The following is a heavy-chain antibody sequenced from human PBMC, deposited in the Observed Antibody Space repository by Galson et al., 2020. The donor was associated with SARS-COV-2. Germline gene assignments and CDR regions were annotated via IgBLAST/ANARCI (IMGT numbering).Heavy chain of an antibody. Sequence: ASVKVSCKASGYTFTGYYMHWVRQAPGQGLEWMGWINPNSGGTNYAQKFQGWVTMTRDTSISTAYMELSRLRSDDTAVYYCARDRGSGWLNFDYWGQGTRVTVSS. J-gene: IGHJ4*02. CDR1: GYTFTGYY. CDR2: INPNSGGT. D-gene: IGHD6-19*01. CDR3: ARDRGSGWLNFDY. V-gene: IGHV1-2*04.